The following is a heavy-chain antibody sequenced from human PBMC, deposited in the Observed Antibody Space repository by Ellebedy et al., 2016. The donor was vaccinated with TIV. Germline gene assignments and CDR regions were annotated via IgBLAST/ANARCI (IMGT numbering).Heavy chain of an antibody. J-gene: IGHJ4*02. Sequence: AASVKVSCKASGYSFTNYGITWVRQAPGQGLEWVGWISGYNDNVNYGEKLQGRVTMTTDTSTSTAYMEVRSLRSDDTAVYYCGRDQRYGNYFSDYWGQGTLVTVSS. CDR2: ISGYNDNV. D-gene: IGHD1-1*01. V-gene: IGHV1-18*01. CDR3: GRDQRYGNYFSDY. CDR1: GYSFTNYG.